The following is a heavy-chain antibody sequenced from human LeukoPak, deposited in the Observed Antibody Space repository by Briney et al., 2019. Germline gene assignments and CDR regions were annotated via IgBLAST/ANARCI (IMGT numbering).Heavy chain of an antibody. D-gene: IGHD2-15*01. CDR2: INAGNGNT. CDR1: GYTFTSYA. Sequence: ASVKVSCKASGYTFTSYAIHWVRQAPGQRLEWMAWINAGNGNTKYSQNFQGRVTVTRDTSASTVHMELSSLRSEDTAVYYCARDXFVGLXPFDPXXXGTLVTVSS. J-gene: IGHJ5*02. V-gene: IGHV1-3*01. CDR3: ARDXFVGLXPFDP.